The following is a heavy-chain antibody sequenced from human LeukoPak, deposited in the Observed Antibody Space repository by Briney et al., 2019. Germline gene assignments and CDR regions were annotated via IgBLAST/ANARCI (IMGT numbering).Heavy chain of an antibody. V-gene: IGHV3-7*01. CDR3: ARDYSASGAHDY. D-gene: IGHD3-10*01. CDR2: IKQDGSDK. Sequence: GVSLRLSCAASGFTFNSYWMNWVRQAPGKGLEWGPNIKQDGSDKYYVDSVKGRFTISRDNAKNSLYLQMNSLRAEDTAVYYCARDYSASGAHDYWGQGTLVTVSS. J-gene: IGHJ4*02. CDR1: GFTFNSYW.